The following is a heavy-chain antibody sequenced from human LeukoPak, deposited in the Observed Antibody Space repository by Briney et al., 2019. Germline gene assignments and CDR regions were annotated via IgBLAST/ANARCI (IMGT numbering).Heavy chain of an antibody. V-gene: IGHV4-4*07. J-gene: IGHJ4*02. CDR2: IYTSGST. Sequence: SETLSLTCAVSGDSFSTSYWTWIRQPAGKGLEWIGRIYTSGSTNYNPSLKSRVTMSIDTSKKQFSLKLSSVTAADTAVYYCARRAYSSGAHWGQGTLVTVSS. D-gene: IGHD6-19*01. CDR1: GDSFSTSY. CDR3: ARRAYSSGAH.